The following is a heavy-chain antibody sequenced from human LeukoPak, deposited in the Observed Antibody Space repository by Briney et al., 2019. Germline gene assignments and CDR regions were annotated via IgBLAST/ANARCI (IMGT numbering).Heavy chain of an antibody. CDR2: IIPIFGTA. V-gene: IGHV1-69*05. Sequence: SVKVSCKASGGTFSSYAISWVRQAPGQGLEWMGGIIPIFGTANYAQKLQGRVTMTTDTSTSTAYMELRSLRSDDTAVHYCAREAPFGGSYYPPHFDYWGQGTLVTVSS. CDR1: GGTFSSYA. D-gene: IGHD1-26*01. CDR3: AREAPFGGSYYPPHFDY. J-gene: IGHJ4*02.